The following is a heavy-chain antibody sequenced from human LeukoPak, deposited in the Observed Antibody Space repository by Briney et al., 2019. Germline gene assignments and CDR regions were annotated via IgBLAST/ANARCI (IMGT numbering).Heavy chain of an antibody. CDR2: ISSYNGNT. Sequence: GASVKVSCKASGYTFTSYGISWVRQAPGQGLEWMGWISSYNGNTNYAQKLQGRVTMTTDTSTTTAYMELKSLRSDDTAVYYCARESCSSTSCYGYFDYWGQGTLVTVSS. V-gene: IGHV1-18*01. D-gene: IGHD2-2*01. CDR1: GYTFTSYG. CDR3: ARESCSSTSCYGYFDY. J-gene: IGHJ4*02.